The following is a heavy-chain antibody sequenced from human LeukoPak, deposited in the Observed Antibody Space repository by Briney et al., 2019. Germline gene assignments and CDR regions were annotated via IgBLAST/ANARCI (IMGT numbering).Heavy chain of an antibody. CDR3: ARGFAERSYTMVRGVGMDV. D-gene: IGHD3-10*01. Sequence: TYYNPSLKSRVTISVDPSKNQFSLKLSPVTAADTAVYYCARGFAERSYTMVRGVGMDVWGQGTTVTVSS. J-gene: IGHJ6*02. CDR2: T. V-gene: IGHV4-39*07.